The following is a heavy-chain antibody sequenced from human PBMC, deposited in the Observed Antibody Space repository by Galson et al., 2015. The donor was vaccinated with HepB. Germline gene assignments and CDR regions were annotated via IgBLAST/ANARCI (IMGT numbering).Heavy chain of an antibody. J-gene: IGHJ4*02. CDR1: GFTFSSYA. D-gene: IGHD5-24*01. V-gene: IGHV3-23*01. Sequence: SLRLSCAVSGFTFSSYAMSWVCQAPGKGLEWVSAISGSGGSTYYADSVKGRFTISRDNSKNTLYLQMNSLRAEDTAVFYCAKDQGLDAYSPVDFWGQGTLVTVSS. CDR3: AKDQGLDAYSPVDF. CDR2: ISGSGGST.